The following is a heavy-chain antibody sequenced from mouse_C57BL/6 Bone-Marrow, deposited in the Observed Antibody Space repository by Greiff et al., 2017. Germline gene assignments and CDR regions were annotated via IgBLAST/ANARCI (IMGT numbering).Heavy chain of an antibody. CDR2: IYPGDGDT. Sequence: VQLQESGPELVKPGASVKISCKASGYAFSSSWMNWVKQRPGKGLEWIGRIYPGDGDTNYNGKFKGKATLTADKSSSTAYMQLSSLTSEDSAVYFCGSCGNYYWGQGTLVTVSA. D-gene: IGHD2-1*01. CDR1: GYAFSSSW. V-gene: IGHV1-82*01. J-gene: IGHJ3*01. CDR3: GSCGNYY.